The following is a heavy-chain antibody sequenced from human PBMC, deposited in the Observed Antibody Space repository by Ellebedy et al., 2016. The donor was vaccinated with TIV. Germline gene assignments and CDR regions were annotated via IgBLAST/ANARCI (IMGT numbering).Heavy chain of an antibody. V-gene: IGHV3-7*03. CDR2: IKEDGSEK. Sequence: PGGSLRLSCTASGFTFSTYAMHWVRQDLGKGLEWVAKIKEDGSEKYYVDSVKGRFTISRDNAKNSVYLQMNRLRAEDTAVYYCARQGDYDSGYGMDLWGQGTTVTASS. D-gene: IGHD3-22*01. J-gene: IGHJ6*02. CDR1: GFTFSTYA. CDR3: ARQGDYDSGYGMDL.